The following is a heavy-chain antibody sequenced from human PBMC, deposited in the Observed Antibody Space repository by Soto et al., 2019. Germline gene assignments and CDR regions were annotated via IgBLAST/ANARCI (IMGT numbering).Heavy chain of an antibody. CDR3: VHSRCGGDCLQSYSSHYYYGMDV. CDR1: GFSLNTGGLG. D-gene: IGHD2-21*02. CDR2: IYWDGDK. J-gene: IGHJ6*02. V-gene: IGHV2-5*02. Sequence: QITLKESGPTLVKPTQTLTLTCTFSGFSLNTGGLGVGWIRQPPGKALEWLALIYWDGDKRYSPSLQSRLSITKDTSNNQVVLTMTNMAPVDTATYYCVHSRCGGDCLQSYSSHYYYGMDVWGQGNPVTVSS.